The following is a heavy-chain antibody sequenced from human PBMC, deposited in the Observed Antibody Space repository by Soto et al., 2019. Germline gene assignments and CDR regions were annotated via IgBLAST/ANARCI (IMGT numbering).Heavy chain of an antibody. J-gene: IGHJ6*02. CDR1: GFTFSSYE. CDR3: ARDESSSWPNYYYGMDV. CDR2: ISSSGSTI. D-gene: IGHD6-13*01. Sequence: GGSLRLSCAASGFTFSSYEMNWVRQAPGKGLEWVSYISSSGSTIYYADSVKGRFTISRDNAKNSLYLQMNSLRAEDTAVYYCARDESSSWPNYYYGMDVWGQGTTVTVSS. V-gene: IGHV3-48*03.